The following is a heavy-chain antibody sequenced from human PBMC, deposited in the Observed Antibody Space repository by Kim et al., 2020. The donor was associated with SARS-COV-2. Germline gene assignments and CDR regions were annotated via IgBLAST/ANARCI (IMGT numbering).Heavy chain of an antibody. CDR1: GFTFSNYG. Sequence: GGSLRLSCAASGFTFSNYGVSWVRQAPGKGLEWVSAISFGGVTDYADSVRGRFTTSRDNPKSTVYLQMNSLRAEDTAVYYCAVICGTTSCSDDYWGQGTLVTVSS. CDR2: ISFGGVT. V-gene: IGHV3-23*01. CDR3: AVICGTTSCSDDY. D-gene: IGHD2-2*01. J-gene: IGHJ4*02.